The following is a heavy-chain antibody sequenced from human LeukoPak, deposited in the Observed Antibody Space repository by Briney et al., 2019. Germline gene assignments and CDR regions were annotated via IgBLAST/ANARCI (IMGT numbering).Heavy chain of an antibody. J-gene: IGHJ4*02. CDR3: ARLTRKLLFDY. D-gene: IGHD1-14*01. V-gene: IGHV4-59*01. CDR1: GGSISSYY. CDR2: IYYSGST. Sequence: SETLSLTCTVSGGSISSYYWSWIRQPPGKGLEWIGYIYYSGSTNYNPSLKSRVTISVDTSKNQFSLKLSSVTAADTAVYYCARLTRKLLFDYWGQGTLVTVS.